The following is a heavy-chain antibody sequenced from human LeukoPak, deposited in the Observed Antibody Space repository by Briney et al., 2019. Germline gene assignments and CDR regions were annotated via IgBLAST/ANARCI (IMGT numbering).Heavy chain of an antibody. CDR2: ISGDNSNT. V-gene: IGHV1-18*04. Sequence: GASVKVSCKASGYTFTSYYMHWVRQAPGQGLEWMGWISGDNSNTNYAQSFQGRLTLTTDTSTNTAYMELRSLRSDDTAVYYCARDLSRGSGYFGTYWGQGTLVTVSS. J-gene: IGHJ4*02. CDR3: ARDLSRGSGYFGTY. D-gene: IGHD3-22*01. CDR1: GYTFTSYY.